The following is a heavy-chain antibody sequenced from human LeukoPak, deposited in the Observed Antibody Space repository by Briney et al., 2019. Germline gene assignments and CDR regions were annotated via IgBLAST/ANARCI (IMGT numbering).Heavy chain of an antibody. J-gene: IGHJ5*02. CDR2: IYGSGST. CDR3: ARDSGTTGEVKFDP. CDR1: GGSMSSYY. Sequence: SETLSLTCTVSGGSMSSYYWSWIRQPAGKGREWIGRIYGSGSTDYNPSLKSRVTMSIDTSKNQFSLNLISVTAADTAVYYCARDSGTTGEVKFDPWGQGTLVTVSS. V-gene: IGHV4-4*07. D-gene: IGHD3-10*01.